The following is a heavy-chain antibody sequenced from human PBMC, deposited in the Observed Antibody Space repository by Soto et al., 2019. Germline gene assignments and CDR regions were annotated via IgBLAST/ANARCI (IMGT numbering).Heavy chain of an antibody. CDR2: IYYSGST. CDR1: GGSISSGDYY. Sequence: SETLSLTCTVSGGSISSGDYYWSWIRQPPGKGLEWIGYIYYSGSTYYNPSLKSRVTISVDTSKNQFSLKLSSVTAADTAVYYCARGIVVRELLPYYYGMDVWGQGTTVTVS. J-gene: IGHJ6*02. D-gene: IGHD1-26*01. V-gene: IGHV4-30-4*01. CDR3: ARGIVVRELLPYYYGMDV.